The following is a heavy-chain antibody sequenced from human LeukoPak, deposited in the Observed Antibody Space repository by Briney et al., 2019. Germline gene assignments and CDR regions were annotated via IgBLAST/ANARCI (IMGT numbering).Heavy chain of an antibody. CDR3: ARGFNYDFWSGYYSGVDY. V-gene: IGHV1-8*01. J-gene: IGHJ4*02. Sequence: GASVKVSCKASGYTFTSYDINWVRQATGQGLEWMGWMNPNSGNTGYAQKFQGRVTMTRNTSISTAYMELSSLRSEDTAVYYCARGFNYDFWSGYYSGVDYWGQGTLVTVSS. CDR1: GYTFTSYD. D-gene: IGHD3-3*01. CDR2: MNPNSGNT.